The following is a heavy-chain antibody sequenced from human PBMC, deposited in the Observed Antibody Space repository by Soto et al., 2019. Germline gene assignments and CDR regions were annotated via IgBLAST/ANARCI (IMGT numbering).Heavy chain of an antibody. Sequence: QVQLRESGPGVVKASETLSLTCSVSGASISRYYWSWVRQSPGQGLEWIGYAYYSGDTGYNPSLKSRVTMAIDTSKNQVSLKLTSVTAADTAVYYCARDRSTYGGGGTGEVKENWFDPGGQGALVTVSS. D-gene: IGHD2-8*01. V-gene: IGHV4-59*01. CDR3: ARDRSTYGGGGTGEVKENWFDP. J-gene: IGHJ5*02. CDR2: AYYSGDT. CDR1: GASISRYY.